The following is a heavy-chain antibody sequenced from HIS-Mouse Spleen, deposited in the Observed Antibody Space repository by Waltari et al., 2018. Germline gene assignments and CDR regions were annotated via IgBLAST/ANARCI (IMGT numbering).Heavy chain of an antibody. J-gene: IGHJ4*02. CDR2: LKQDGREK. CDR1: GFTFSSYW. CDR3: ARDRSITIFGVVTY. D-gene: IGHD3-3*01. V-gene: IGHV3-7*01. Sequence: EVQLVESVGGLVQPGGSLRLSCAASGFTFSSYWMSWVRQAPGKGLEWVGNLKQDGREKNYVDSVKGRFTISRDNAKNSLYLQMNSLRAEDTAVYYCARDRSITIFGVVTYWGQGTLVTVSS.